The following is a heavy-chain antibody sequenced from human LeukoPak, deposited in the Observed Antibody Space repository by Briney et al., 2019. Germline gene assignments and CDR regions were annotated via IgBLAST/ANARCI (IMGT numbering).Heavy chain of an antibody. D-gene: IGHD3-16*01. CDR1: GYTFTSYA. J-gene: IGHJ4*02. Sequence: ASVKVSCKASGYTFTSYAMHWVRQAPGQRLEWMGWINAGNGNTKYSQKFQGRVTITRDTSASTAYMELSSLRSGDTAVYYCARGSFRGHAPNYWGQGTLVTVSS. V-gene: IGHV1-3*01. CDR3: ARGSFRGHAPNY. CDR2: INAGNGNT.